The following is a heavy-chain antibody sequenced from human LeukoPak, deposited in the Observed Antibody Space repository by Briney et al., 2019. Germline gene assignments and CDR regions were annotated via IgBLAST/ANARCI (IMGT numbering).Heavy chain of an antibody. Sequence: SAVPLRLSCVASGFTFDDYGMSWVPQPPGKGLEWVSGINWNGGSKGYEDSVKGRFTISRDNAKNSLYLQMNSLRAEDTALYYCATSGGCGGWGQGTLVTVSS. CDR3: ATSGGCGG. V-gene: IGHV3-20*04. J-gene: IGHJ4*02. D-gene: IGHD1-26*01. CDR1: GFTFDDYG. CDR2: INWNGGSK.